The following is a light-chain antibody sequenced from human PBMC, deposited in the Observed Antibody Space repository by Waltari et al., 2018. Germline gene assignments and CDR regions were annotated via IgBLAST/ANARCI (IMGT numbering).Light chain of an antibody. Sequence: VLTQPPSVSAPPPPTVTIPCSGTSPTIGTNYVSCYHQLPGTAPKLPIHDNDKRPAGIPDRFSGSKSGTSATLGITGLPTGDEADYYCGAWDSRLSNMEVGGGTKLTVL. CDR1: SPTIGTNY. V-gene: IGLV1-51*01. J-gene: IGLJ2*01. CDR2: DND. CDR3: GAWDSRLSNME.